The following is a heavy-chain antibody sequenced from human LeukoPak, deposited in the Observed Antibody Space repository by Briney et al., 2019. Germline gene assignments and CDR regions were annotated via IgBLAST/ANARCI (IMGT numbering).Heavy chain of an antibody. V-gene: IGHV4-4*07. CDR1: GGSISSYY. CDR3: ARLASETYDFWSGRSAFDI. D-gene: IGHD3-3*01. J-gene: IGHJ3*02. CDR2: IYTSGST. Sequence: SETLSLTCTVSGGSISSYYWSWIRQPAGKGLEWIGRIYTSGSTNYNPSLKSRVTMSVDTSKNQFSLKLSSVTAADTAVYYCARLASETYDFWSGRSAFDIWGQGTMVTVSS.